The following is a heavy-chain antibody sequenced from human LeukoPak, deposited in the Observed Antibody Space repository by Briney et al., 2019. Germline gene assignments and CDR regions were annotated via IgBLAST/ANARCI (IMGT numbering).Heavy chain of an antibody. CDR2: ISSSGGST. Sequence: PGGSLRLSCAASGFTFSTYAMSWVRQAPGKGLEWVSAISSSGGSTYYADSVKGRFTISRDNSKNTLYLQMNSLRAEDTAVYYCATRRYDSSGFDHWGQGTLVTVSS. J-gene: IGHJ4*02. CDR3: ATRRYDSSGFDH. V-gene: IGHV3-23*01. D-gene: IGHD3-22*01. CDR1: GFTFSTYA.